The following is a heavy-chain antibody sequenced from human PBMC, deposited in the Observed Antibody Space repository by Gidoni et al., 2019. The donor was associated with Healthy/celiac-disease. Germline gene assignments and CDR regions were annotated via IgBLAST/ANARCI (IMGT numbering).Heavy chain of an antibody. CDR3: ARIRRKYYYDRDAFDI. D-gene: IGHD3-22*01. Sequence: QVQLQQWGAGLLKPSATLSLTCAVYGGSFSGYYWSWIRQPPGKGLEWIGEINHSGSTNYNPSLKSRVTISVDTSKNQFSLKLSSVTAADTAVYYCARIRRKYYYDRDAFDIWGQGTMVTVSS. CDR1: GGSFSGYY. CDR2: INHSGST. V-gene: IGHV4-34*01. J-gene: IGHJ3*02.